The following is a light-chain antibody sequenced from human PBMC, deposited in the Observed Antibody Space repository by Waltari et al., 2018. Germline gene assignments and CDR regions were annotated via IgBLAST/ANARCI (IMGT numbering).Light chain of an antibody. V-gene: IGLV4-69*01. J-gene: IGLJ3*02. Sequence: QLVLTQSPSASASLGASVKLTCTLSSGHTSNVIAWLQQQPGKGPRFLMKVNSDGSHSKGDEIPERFSGSSSGAERYLSISSLQSEDDADYYCQTGGHGTWVFGGGTKVTVL. CDR1: SGHTSNV. CDR2: VNSDGSH. CDR3: QTGGHGTWV.